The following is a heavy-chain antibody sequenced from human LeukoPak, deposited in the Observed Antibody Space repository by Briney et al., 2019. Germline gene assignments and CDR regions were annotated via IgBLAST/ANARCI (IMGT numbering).Heavy chain of an antibody. V-gene: IGHV1-69*06. Sequence: ASVKVSCKASGGTFSSYAISWVRQAPGQGLEWMGGIIPIFGTANYAQKFQGRVTITADKSTSTAYMELSSLRSEDTAVYYCARVPYDSSGYYRDWGQGTLVTVSS. D-gene: IGHD3-22*01. CDR3: ARVPYDSSGYYRD. CDR2: IIPIFGTA. CDR1: GGTFSSYA. J-gene: IGHJ4*02.